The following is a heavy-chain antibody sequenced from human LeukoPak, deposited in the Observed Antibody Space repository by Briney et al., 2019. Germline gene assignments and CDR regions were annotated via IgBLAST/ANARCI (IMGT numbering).Heavy chain of an antibody. V-gene: IGHV3-23*01. Sequence: PGGSLRLSCVVSGFTLPYGMSWVRQAPGKGLEWFSYVSATGYTTSYADSVKGRFTISRDNAKNTVFLQMDSLRAEDTAVYYCAELGITLIGGVWGKGTTVTISS. CDR1: GFTLPYG. CDR2: VSATGYTT. J-gene: IGHJ6*04. D-gene: IGHD3-10*02. CDR3: AELGITLIGGV.